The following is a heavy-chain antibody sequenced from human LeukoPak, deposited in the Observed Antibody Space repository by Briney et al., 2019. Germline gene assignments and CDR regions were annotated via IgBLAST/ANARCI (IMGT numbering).Heavy chain of an antibody. CDR3: VRDTGWFRFDS. CDR1: GFTFSSYA. Sequence: GRSLRLSCAASGFTFSSYAMHWVRQAPGKGLEWVSSISSSSTYIYYADSLKGRFTISRDNAKNSLYLQMNSLRAEDTAVYYCVRDTGWFRFDSWGQGTLVTVSS. CDR2: ISSSSTYI. J-gene: IGHJ4*02. D-gene: IGHD6-19*01. V-gene: IGHV3-21*04.